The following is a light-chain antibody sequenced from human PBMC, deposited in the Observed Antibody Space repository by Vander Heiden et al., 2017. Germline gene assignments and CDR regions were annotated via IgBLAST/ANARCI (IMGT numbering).Light chain of an antibody. CDR3: QKYNSAPWT. CDR1: QGMSNS. J-gene: IGKJ1*01. Sequence: DIQMTKSPPSLSASGGDRVRITCRGSQGMSNSLTLYQQKPGKVPKLLLYAASTLRSGVPSRFRGSGSGTDFTLTISSLQPGYVATYYCQKYNSAPWTFGQGTKVEIK. CDR2: AAS. V-gene: IGKV1-27*01.